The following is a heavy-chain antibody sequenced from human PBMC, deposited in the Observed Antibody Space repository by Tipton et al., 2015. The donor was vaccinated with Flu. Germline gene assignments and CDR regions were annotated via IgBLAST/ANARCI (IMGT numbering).Heavy chain of an antibody. J-gene: IGHJ3*02. D-gene: IGHD4-17*01. CDR2: LYTRGGT. CDR3: ARAPMTTVTAFDI. V-gene: IGHV4-61*02. Sequence: TLSLTCTVSGGSISSGRYYWSWIRQPAGKGLEWIGRLYTRGGTNYNPSLESRVNISVDTSKNQFSLNLSSVTAADTAVYYCARAPMTTVTAFDIWGQGTMVTVSS. CDR1: GGSISSGRYY.